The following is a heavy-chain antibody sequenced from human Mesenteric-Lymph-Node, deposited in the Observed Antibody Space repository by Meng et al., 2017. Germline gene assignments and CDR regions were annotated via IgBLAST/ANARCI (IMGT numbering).Heavy chain of an antibody. CDR3: ARRQQLVRGFDP. CDR1: GYTFTGYD. Sequence: CGDEVKNPGASVKVACKATGYTFTGYDMHWVRQAPGQGLEWMGRINPNSGGTNYAQKFQGRVTMTRDTSISTAYMELSRLRSDDTAVYYCARRQQLVRGFDPWGQGTLVTVSS. V-gene: IGHV1-2*06. J-gene: IGHJ5*02. CDR2: INPNSGGT. D-gene: IGHD6-13*01.